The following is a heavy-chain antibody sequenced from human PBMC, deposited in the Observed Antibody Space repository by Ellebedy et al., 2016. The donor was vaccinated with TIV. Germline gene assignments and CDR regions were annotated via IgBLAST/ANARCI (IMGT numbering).Heavy chain of an antibody. Sequence: PGGSLRLSCAASGFPFSLYQMSWVRQAPGKGLEWVAKANQNENDKYYVDSVKGRFTISRDNPENSLSLQMNSLRAEDTAVYYCARLGPGSTTMTTGAAFDIWGQGTMVTVSS. J-gene: IGHJ3*02. CDR2: ANQNENDK. D-gene: IGHD4-17*01. CDR3: ARLGPGSTTMTTGAAFDI. CDR1: GFPFSLYQ. V-gene: IGHV3-7*03.